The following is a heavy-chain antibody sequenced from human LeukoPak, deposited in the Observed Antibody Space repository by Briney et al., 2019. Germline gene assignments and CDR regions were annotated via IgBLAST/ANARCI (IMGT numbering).Heavy chain of an antibody. CDR1: GFTVSSNY. Sequence: GGSLRLSCAASGFTVSSNYMSWVRQAPGKGLEWVSAISGSGGSTYYADSVKGRFTISRDNSKNTLYLQMNSLRAEDTAVYYCAKDLISTVTTYYYYGMDVWGQGTTVTVSS. D-gene: IGHD4-17*01. J-gene: IGHJ6*02. CDR2: ISGSGGST. V-gene: IGHV3-23*01. CDR3: AKDLISTVTTYYYYGMDV.